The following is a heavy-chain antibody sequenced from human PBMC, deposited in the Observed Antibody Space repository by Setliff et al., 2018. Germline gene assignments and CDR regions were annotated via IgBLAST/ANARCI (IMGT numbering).Heavy chain of an antibody. J-gene: IGHJ4*02. V-gene: IGHV4-59*08. Sequence: SETLSLTCTVSGGSISSYYWTWIRQSPGKGLEWIGNIYDSGSINYNPSLKSRVTTSVDTSKNQFSLKLSSVTAADTAVYYCARHWDFCGGNCPHNSIDYWGRGALVTVSS. D-gene: IGHD2-21*02. CDR3: ARHWDFCGGNCPHNSIDY. CDR2: IYDSGSI. CDR1: GGSISSYY.